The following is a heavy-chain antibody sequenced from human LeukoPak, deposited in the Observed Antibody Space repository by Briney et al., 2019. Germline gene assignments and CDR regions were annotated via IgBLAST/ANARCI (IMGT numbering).Heavy chain of an antibody. D-gene: IGHD6-13*01. J-gene: IGHJ4*02. CDR3: AKGPYSSSWYDY. CDR1: GFIFSSYG. Sequence: GGSLRLSCAASGFIFSSYGMHWVRQAPGKGLEWVAVISYDGSNKYYADSVKGRFTISRDNPKNTLYLQMNSLRAEDTAVYYCAKGPYSSSWYDYWGQGTLVTVSS. V-gene: IGHV3-30*18. CDR2: ISYDGSNK.